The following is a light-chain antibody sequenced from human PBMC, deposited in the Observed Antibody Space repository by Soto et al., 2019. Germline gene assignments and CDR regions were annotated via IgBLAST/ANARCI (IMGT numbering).Light chain of an antibody. CDR2: DVA. Sequence: QSALTQPASVSASPGQSITISCTGTSSDVGGSNFVSWYQQHPGKPPKLIIYDVATRPSGVSNRFSGSKSSSTASLIISRLQTEDEADYYCVSFTSSTTYVFGSGTKLTVL. CDR3: VSFTSSTTYV. V-gene: IGLV2-14*03. CDR1: SSDVGGSNF. J-gene: IGLJ1*01.